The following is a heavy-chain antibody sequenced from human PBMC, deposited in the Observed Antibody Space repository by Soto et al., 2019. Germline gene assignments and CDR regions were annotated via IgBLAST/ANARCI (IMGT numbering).Heavy chain of an antibody. Sequence: GASVKVSCKASGYTFTSYGISWVRQAPGQGLEWMGWISAYNGNTNYAQKLQGRVTMTTDTSTSTAYMELRSLRSDDTAVYYCARDHPHIVVVTAIHFDYWGQGTLVTVSS. J-gene: IGHJ4*02. CDR1: GYTFTSYG. CDR3: ARDHPHIVVVTAIHFDY. D-gene: IGHD2-21*02. V-gene: IGHV1-18*01. CDR2: ISAYNGNT.